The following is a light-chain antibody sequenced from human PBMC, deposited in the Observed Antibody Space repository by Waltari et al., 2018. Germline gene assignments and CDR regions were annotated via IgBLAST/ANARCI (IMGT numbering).Light chain of an antibody. J-gene: IGLJ2*01. CDR2: DVS. V-gene: IGLV2-14*01. CDR1: RRAVGGYNY. Sequence: QSALTQPASVSGSPGQSLTISCTGTRRAVGGYNYVSWYQQHPGKAPKLMIYDVSKRPSGVSNRFSGSKSGNTASLTISGLQAEDEADYYCSSYTSSSPPVVFGGGTKLTVL. CDR3: SSYTSSSPPVV.